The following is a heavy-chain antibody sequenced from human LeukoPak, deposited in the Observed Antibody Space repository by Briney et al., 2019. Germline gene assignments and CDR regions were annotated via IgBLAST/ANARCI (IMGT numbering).Heavy chain of an antibody. J-gene: IGHJ3*02. CDR2: INSDGSST. CDR3: ARGGPRWNDAFDI. V-gene: IGHV3-74*01. CDR1: GFTFSSYW. D-gene: IGHD1-1*01. Sequence: GGSLRLSCAASGFTFSSYWMHWVRRAPGKGRVWVSRINSDGSSTSYADFVKGRFTISRDNAKNTLYLQMNSLRDEDTAVYYCARGGPRWNDAFDIWGQGTMVTVSS.